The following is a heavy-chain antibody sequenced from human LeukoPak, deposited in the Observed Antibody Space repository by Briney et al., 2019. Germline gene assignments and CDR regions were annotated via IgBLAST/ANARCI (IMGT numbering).Heavy chain of an antibody. Sequence: GRSLRLSCAASGFTVSSNYVSWVRQAPGKGLEWVSVIYSGGSKYYADSVKGRFTISRDNSKNTLYIQMNSMRAEDTAVYYCARDTPHYYDSSGYIIWGQGTLVTVSS. D-gene: IGHD3-22*01. CDR2: IYSGGSK. CDR3: ARDTPHYYDSSGYII. J-gene: IGHJ4*02. CDR1: GFTVSSNY. V-gene: IGHV3-53*01.